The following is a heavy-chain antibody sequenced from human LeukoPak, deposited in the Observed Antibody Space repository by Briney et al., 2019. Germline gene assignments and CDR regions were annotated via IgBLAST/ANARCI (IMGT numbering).Heavy chain of an antibody. J-gene: IGHJ5*02. CDR3: ARAELDSAYRPLGA. V-gene: IGHV3-7*01. Sequence: GGSQRLSCAASGFTISEHWMNWVRLAPGKGLEWVADIKKDGSEQHYVDSVKGRFIISRDNVENSVYLQMNSLRVEDTAVYYCARAELDSAYRPLGAWGQGTLVTVSS. CDR1: GFTISEHW. CDR2: IKKDGSEQ. D-gene: IGHD5-12*01.